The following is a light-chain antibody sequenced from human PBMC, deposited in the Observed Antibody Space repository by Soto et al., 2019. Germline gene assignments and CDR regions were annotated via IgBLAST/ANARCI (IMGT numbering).Light chain of an antibody. CDR3: QHYIRWPLT. Sequence: EMVVTQSPATLSVSPGERATLSCRASQDVSSNLAWYQQKPGQAPRLLIYGASTRATGTPDRFSGSGSGTEFTLTISSLQSEDYAVYFCQHYIRWPLTFGGGTKVEIK. V-gene: IGKV3-15*01. J-gene: IGKJ4*01. CDR2: GAS. CDR1: QDVSSN.